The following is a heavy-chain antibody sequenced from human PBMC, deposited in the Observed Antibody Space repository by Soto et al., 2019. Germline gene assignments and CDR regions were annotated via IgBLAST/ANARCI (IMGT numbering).Heavy chain of an antibody. J-gene: IGHJ6*02. CDR3: ARARGGYCSGGSCYERGPYYYYYGMDV. D-gene: IGHD2-15*01. CDR1: GYTFTGYY. CDR2: INPNSGGT. Sequence: GASVKVSCKASGYTFTGYYMHWVRQAPGQGLEWMGWINPNSGGTNYAQKFQGWVTMTRDTSISTAYMELSRLRSDDTAVYYCARARGGYCSGGSCYERGPYYYYYGMDVWGQGTTVTV. V-gene: IGHV1-2*04.